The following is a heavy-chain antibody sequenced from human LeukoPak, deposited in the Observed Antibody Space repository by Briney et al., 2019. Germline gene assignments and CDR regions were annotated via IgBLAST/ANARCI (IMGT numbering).Heavy chain of an antibody. V-gene: IGHV3-23*01. CDR3: AKDFGIAAAGNPFDY. CDR1: GFTFSSYA. CDR2: ISGSGGST. J-gene: IGHJ4*02. Sequence: GGSLRLSCAASGFTFSSYAMSWVRQAPGKGLEWVSAISGSGGSTYYADSVKGRFTISGDNSKNTLYLQMNSLRAEDTAVYYCAKDFGIAAAGNPFDYWGQGTLVTVSS. D-gene: IGHD6-13*01.